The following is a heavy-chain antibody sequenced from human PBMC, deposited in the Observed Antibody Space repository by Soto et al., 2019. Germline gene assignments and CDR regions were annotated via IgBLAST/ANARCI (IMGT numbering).Heavy chain of an antibody. CDR1: GFTFSGSA. J-gene: IGHJ5*02. Sequence: GGSLRLSCAASGFTFSGSAMHWVRQASGKGLEWVGRIRSKANSYATAYAASVKGRFTISRDDSKNTAYLQMNSLKTEDTAVYYCTRPIWSGSPNLNWFDPWGQGTLVTVSS. CDR2: IRSKANSYAT. D-gene: IGHD3-3*01. CDR3: TRPIWSGSPNLNWFDP. V-gene: IGHV3-73*01.